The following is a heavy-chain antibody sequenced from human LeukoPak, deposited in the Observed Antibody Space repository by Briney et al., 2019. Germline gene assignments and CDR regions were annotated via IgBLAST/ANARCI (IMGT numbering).Heavy chain of an antibody. CDR1: GFTFSSYA. J-gene: IGHJ4*02. Sequence: PGGSLRLSCAASGFTFSSYAMSWVRQAPGKGLEWVSAISGSGGSTYYADSVKGRFTISRDNSKNTLYLQMNSPRAEDTAVYYCAILPGYSSSWYEVDYWGQGTLVTVSS. V-gene: IGHV3-23*01. CDR3: AILPGYSSSWYEVDY. D-gene: IGHD6-13*01. CDR2: ISGSGGST.